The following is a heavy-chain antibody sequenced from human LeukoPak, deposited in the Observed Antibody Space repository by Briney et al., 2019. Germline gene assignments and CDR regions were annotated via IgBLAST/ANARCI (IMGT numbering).Heavy chain of an antibody. CDR1: GGSFSGYY. CDR3: ARGENY. J-gene: IGHJ4*02. CDR2: INHSGST. V-gene: IGHV4-34*01. Sequence: SETLSLTCAVYGGSFSGYYWSWIRQPPGKGLEWIGEINHSGSTNYNPSLKSRVTISVDTSKNQFSLKLSSVTAAGTAVYYCARGENYWGQGTLVTVSS.